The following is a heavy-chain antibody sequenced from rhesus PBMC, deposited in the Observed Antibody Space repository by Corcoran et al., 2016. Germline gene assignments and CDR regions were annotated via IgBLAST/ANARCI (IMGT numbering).Heavy chain of an antibody. D-gene: IGHD3-3*01. Sequence: QVQLQESGPGLVKPSETLSLTCAVSGGSISDDYYWSWIRQPPGKGLGWIGYIYGSGGGTNYNPSLKNRVTISIDTSKNQFSLKLSSVTAADTAVYYCARERRGDITIVGLASWGHGVLVTVSS. CDR2: IYGSGGGT. CDR1: GGSISDDYY. V-gene: IGHV4-106*01. J-gene: IGHJ4*01. CDR3: ARERRGDITIVGLAS.